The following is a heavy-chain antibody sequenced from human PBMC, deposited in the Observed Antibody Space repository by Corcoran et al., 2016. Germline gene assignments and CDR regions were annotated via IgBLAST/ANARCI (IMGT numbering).Heavy chain of an antibody. V-gene: IGHV1-8*01. Sequence: QVQLVQSGAEVKKPGASVKVSCKASGYTFTSYDINWVRQATGQGLEWMGWMNPNSGNTGYAQKFQGRVTMTRNTSIRTAYMEMSSLRSEDTAVYSCAMFGPYYCSGVSCSRISFRDYSYGMVVWGQGTTVTVS. CDR1: GYTFTSYD. CDR3: AMFGPYYCSGVSCSRISFRDYSYGMVV. D-gene: IGHD2-15*01. J-gene: IGHJ6*02. CDR2: MNPNSGNT.